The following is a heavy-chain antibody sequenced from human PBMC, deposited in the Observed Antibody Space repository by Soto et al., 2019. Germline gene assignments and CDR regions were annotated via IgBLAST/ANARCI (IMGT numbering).Heavy chain of an antibody. Sequence: GGSLRLSCTASGFTVSSNYMSWVRQAPGKGLEWVSVIYSGGSTYYADSVKGRFTISRDTSKNMLYLQMNSLRANDTAVYYCARSFLLENDAFDIWGQGTMVTVSS. CDR2: IYSGGST. CDR1: GFTVSSNY. V-gene: IGHV3-53*01. CDR3: ARSFLLENDAFDI. D-gene: IGHD3-3*01. J-gene: IGHJ3*02.